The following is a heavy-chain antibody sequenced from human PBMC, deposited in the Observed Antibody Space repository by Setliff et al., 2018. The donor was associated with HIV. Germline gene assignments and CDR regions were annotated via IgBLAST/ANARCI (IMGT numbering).Heavy chain of an antibody. CDR1: SESINIHNW. J-gene: IGHJ4*02. Sequence: SETLSLTCVVSSESINIHNWWTWVRQPPGKGLEWIGEIYYSGSTDYNPSLKSRVTISVDTSQNQVSLKLTSVTAADTAVYYCARGGATGTTRLDYWGQGTLVTVS. D-gene: IGHD1-7*01. CDR3: ARGGATGTTRLDY. CDR2: IYYSGST. V-gene: IGHV4-4*02.